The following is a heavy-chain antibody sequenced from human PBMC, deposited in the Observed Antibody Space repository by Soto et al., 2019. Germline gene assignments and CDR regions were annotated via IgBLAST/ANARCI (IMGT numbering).Heavy chain of an antibody. CDR1: GGTFSSYA. J-gene: IGHJ4*02. D-gene: IGHD3-22*01. CDR2: IIPIFGTA. Sequence: QVQLVQSGAEVKKPGSSVKVSCKASGGTFSSYAISWVRQAPGQGLEWMGGIIPIFGTANYAQKFQGRVTITDDDSTSTAYMGLGSLRSEDTAVYYCARPNYYDSSGYYLFDYWGQGTLVTVSS. V-gene: IGHV1-69*12. CDR3: ARPNYYDSSGYYLFDY.